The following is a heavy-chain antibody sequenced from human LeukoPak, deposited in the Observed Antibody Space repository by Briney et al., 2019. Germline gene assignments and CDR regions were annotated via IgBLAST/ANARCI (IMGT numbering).Heavy chain of an antibody. CDR3: ARDYWFGELLFYYYYMDV. CDR2: ISAYNGNT. CDR1: GYTFTSYG. D-gene: IGHD3-10*01. Sequence: ASVKVSCKASGYTFTSYGISWVRQAPGQGLEWMGWISAYNGNTNYAQKLQGRVTMATDTSTSTAYMELRSLRSDDTAVYYCARDYWFGELLFYYYYMDVWGKGTTVTVSS. V-gene: IGHV1-18*01. J-gene: IGHJ6*03.